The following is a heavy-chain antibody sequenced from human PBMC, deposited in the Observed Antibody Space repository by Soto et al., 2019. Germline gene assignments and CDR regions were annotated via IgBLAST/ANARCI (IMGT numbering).Heavy chain of an antibody. D-gene: IGHD2-21*02. Sequence: QVQLQESGPGLVKPSGTLSLTCAVSGDSISSDKWWSWVRQPPGKGLEWIGEIHHSGRTNYNPSLKRRVTILVEKSKNQVSLELSSMTAADTAVYYCARGGDWQFDSWGQGTVVTVSS. V-gene: IGHV4-4*02. CDR2: IHHSGRT. CDR3: ARGGDWQFDS. CDR1: GDSISSDKW. J-gene: IGHJ4*02.